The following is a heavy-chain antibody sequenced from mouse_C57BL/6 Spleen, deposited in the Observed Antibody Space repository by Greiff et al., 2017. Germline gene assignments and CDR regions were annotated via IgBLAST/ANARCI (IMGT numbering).Heavy chain of an antibody. CDR3: TTYDGYYGFAY. CDR2: IDPENGDT. CDR1: GFNIKDDY. J-gene: IGHJ3*01. D-gene: IGHD2-3*01. V-gene: IGHV14-4*01. Sequence: EVQLVESGAELVRPGASVKLSCTASGFNIKDDYMHWVKQRPEQGLEWIGWIDPENGDTEYASKFQGKATITADTSSNTAYLQLSSLTSEDTAVYYCTTYDGYYGFAYWGQGTLVTVSA.